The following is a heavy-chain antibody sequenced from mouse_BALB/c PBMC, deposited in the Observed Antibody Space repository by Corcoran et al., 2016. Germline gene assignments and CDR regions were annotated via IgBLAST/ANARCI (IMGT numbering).Heavy chain of an antibody. V-gene: IGHV14-3*02. CDR1: GFNINDTY. Sequence: EVQLQQSGAELVKPGASVKLSCTASGFNINDTYMHWVKQRPEQGLEWIGRIDPANGNTKYDPKFQGKATITADTSSNTAYLQLSSLTSEDTAVYYCARSARATGPWFAYWGQGTLVTVSA. CDR2: IDPANGNT. CDR3: ARSARATGPWFAY. J-gene: IGHJ3*01. D-gene: IGHD3-1*01.